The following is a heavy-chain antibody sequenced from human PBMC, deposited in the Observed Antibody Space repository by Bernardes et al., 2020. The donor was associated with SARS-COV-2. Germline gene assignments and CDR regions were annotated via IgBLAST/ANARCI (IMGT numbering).Heavy chain of an antibody. V-gene: IGHV3-30*04. CDR2: ISRDGWNI. Sequence: GGSLRLSCVVSGFTFSSHAMHWVRQAPGKGLEWVAAISRDGWNIYYSDSVKGRFTISRDNSKNTVFFEMNNLRPEDTALYYCAREAYAVRSYSDSGGIDSWGQGTLATVSS. CDR3: AREAYAVRSYSDSGGIDS. J-gene: IGHJ4*02. D-gene: IGHD4-17*01. CDR1: GFTFSSHA.